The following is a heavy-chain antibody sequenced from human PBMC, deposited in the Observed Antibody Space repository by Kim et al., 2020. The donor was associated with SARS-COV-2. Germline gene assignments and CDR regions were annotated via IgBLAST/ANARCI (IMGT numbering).Heavy chain of an antibody. CDR1: GGSVSNSSYY. Sequence: SETLSLTCTVSGGSVSNSSYYWAWIHQPPGKGLEWIGTIYYTGRTYYNSSIKSRVTISVDTPKNQFSLNLSPVTAADTAVYYCARLYHYDNSRYYAHYYYYGIDVWGQGTTVTVSS. D-gene: IGHD3-22*01. J-gene: IGHJ6*02. V-gene: IGHV4-39*01. CDR2: IYYTGRT. CDR3: ARLYHYDNSRYYAHYYYYGIDV.